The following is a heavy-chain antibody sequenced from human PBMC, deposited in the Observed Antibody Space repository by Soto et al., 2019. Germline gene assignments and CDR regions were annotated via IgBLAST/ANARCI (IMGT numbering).Heavy chain of an antibody. J-gene: IGHJ6*02. CDR2: IIPIFGTA. D-gene: IGHD5-12*01. CDR3: ASRASVATPVYYCYGMDV. CDR1: GGTFSSYA. V-gene: IGHV1-69*01. Sequence: QVQLVQSGAEVKKPGSSVKVSCKASGGTFSSYAISWVRQAPGQGLEWMGGIIPIFGTANYAQKFQGRVTITADESTSTAYMELSSLRSEDTAVYYWASRASVATPVYYCYGMDVWGQGTTVTVSS.